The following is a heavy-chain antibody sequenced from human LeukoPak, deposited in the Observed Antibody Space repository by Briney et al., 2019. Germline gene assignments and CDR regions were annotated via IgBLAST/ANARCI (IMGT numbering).Heavy chain of an antibody. V-gene: IGHV1-2*02. CDR2: INPNSGGT. Sequence: ASVKVSCKASGYTFTDYYLHWVRQAPGQGLEWMGWINPNSGGTNYAQKFQGRVTMTTDTSTSTAYMELRSLRSDDTAVYYCAREEGAPIAAANVWGLGTMVTVSS. CDR3: AREEGAPIAAANV. J-gene: IGHJ3*01. CDR1: GYTFTDYY. D-gene: IGHD6-13*01.